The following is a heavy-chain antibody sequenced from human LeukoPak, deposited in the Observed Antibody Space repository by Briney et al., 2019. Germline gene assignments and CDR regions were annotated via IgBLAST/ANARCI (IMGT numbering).Heavy chain of an antibody. CDR2: INPNSGGT. Sequence: ASVKVSCKASGYTFTGYYMHWVRQAPGQGLEWMGWINPNSGGTNYAQKFQGWVTMTRDTSISTAYMELSRLRSDDTAVYCCARTAEDAFDIWGQGTMVTVSS. D-gene: IGHD2-21*02. CDR1: GYTFTGYY. J-gene: IGHJ3*02. V-gene: IGHV1-2*04. CDR3: ARTAEDAFDI.